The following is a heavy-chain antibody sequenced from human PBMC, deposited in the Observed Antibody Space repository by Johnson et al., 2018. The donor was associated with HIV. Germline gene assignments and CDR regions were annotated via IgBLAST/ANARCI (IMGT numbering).Heavy chain of an antibody. Sequence: QVQLVESGGGLVRPGGSLRPSCPASAFTFNIYGTHWVRQSPGKGLDWVAVIWHDVSNKYYADSVTGLFTISRDNSKNTLYLQMNSLRAEDTAVYYCARDNTTFGGVIVPIGAFDIWGQGTMVTVSS. CDR3: ARDNTTFGGVIVPIGAFDI. D-gene: IGHD3-16*02. J-gene: IGHJ3*02. CDR2: IWHDVSNK. V-gene: IGHV3-30*19. CDR1: AFTFNIYG.